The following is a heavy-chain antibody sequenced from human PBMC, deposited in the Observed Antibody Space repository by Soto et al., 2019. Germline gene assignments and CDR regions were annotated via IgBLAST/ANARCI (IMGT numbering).Heavy chain of an antibody. CDR2: IYYSGST. CDR1: GGSISSIDYY. V-gene: IGHV4-39*01. CDR3: ARQGGSYSYYYYGMDV. D-gene: IGHD1-26*01. J-gene: IGHJ6*02. Sequence: SETLSLTCTVAGGSISSIDYYWGWNRQPPGKGLEWIGSIYYSGSTYYNPSLKSRVTISVDTSKNQFSLILSSVTAADTAVYYCARQGGSYSYYYYGMDVWGQGTTVTVSS.